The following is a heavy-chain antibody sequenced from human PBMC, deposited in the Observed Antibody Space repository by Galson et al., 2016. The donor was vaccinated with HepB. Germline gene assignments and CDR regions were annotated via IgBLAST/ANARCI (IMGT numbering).Heavy chain of an antibody. J-gene: IGHJ4*02. D-gene: IGHD1-26*01. CDR3: TRDIERVGATLYFDY. V-gene: IGHV3-7*01. CDR1: GFTFSSYR. Sequence: SLRLSCATSGFTFSSYRMSWVRQAPGQGLEWVAKIKQDGSEKYYADSVKGRFTTARDNAHNSLYLQMDSLRAEDSAIYFCTRDIERVGATLYFDYWGRGNLVTVSS. CDR2: IKQDGSEK.